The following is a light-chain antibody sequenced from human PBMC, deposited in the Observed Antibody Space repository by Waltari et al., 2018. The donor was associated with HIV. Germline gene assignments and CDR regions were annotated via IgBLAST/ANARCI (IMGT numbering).Light chain of an antibody. V-gene: IGKV3-15*01. CDR1: QSISTN. Sequence: VMTQSPVTLSVSPGERATLSCRASQSISTNLAWYQQKPGLAPRLLIYGASPRATGVPARFSGSGSGTEFTLTITGLQSEDFGVYYCQQFYIWPRTFGQGTKLEIK. CDR3: QQFYIWPRT. CDR2: GAS. J-gene: IGKJ1*01.